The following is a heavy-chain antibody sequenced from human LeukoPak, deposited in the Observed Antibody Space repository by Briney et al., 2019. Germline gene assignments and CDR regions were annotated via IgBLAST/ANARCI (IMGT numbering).Heavy chain of an antibody. D-gene: IGHD2-2*01. CDR2: ISSSGRII. CDR3: ARVSRYANDY. J-gene: IGHJ4*02. Sequence: GGSLRLTCAASGFTFSSYEMNWVRQAPGKGLEWVSDISSSGRIIYYADSVKGRFTISRDNTKNSLYLQMNSLRAEDTAVYYCARVSRYANDYWGQGTLVTVSS. V-gene: IGHV3-48*03. CDR1: GFTFSSYE.